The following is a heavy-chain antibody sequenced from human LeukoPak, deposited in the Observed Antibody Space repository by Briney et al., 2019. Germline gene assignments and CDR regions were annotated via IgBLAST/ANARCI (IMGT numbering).Heavy chain of an antibody. J-gene: IGHJ4*02. D-gene: IGHD2-15*01. CDR1: GGTFSSYA. CDR3: VRYSDYHRYFDY. V-gene: IGHV1-69*13. CDR2: IIPIFGTA. Sequence: SVKVSCKASGGTFSSYAISWVRQAPGQGLEWMGGIIPIFGTANYAQKFQGRVTITADESTSTAYMELSSLRSEDTAVYYCVRYSDYHRYFDYWGQGTLVTVSS.